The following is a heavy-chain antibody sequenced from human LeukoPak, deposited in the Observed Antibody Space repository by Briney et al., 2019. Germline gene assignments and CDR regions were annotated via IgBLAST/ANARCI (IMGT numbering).Heavy chain of an antibody. CDR3: ARDSSYSSSWYVGYSGMDV. Sequence: SETLSLTCTVSGGSISSYYWSWIRQPPGKGLEWIGYIYYSGSTNYNPSLKSRVTISVDTSKNQFSLKLSSVTAADTAVYYCARDSSYSSSWYVGYSGMDVWGKGTTVTVSS. J-gene: IGHJ6*04. CDR1: GGSISSYY. V-gene: IGHV4-59*01. CDR2: IYYSGST. D-gene: IGHD6-13*01.